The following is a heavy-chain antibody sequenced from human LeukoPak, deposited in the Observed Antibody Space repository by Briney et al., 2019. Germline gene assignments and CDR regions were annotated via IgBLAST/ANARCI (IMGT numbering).Heavy chain of an antibody. V-gene: IGHV4-30-4*08. CDR3: ARDRHYYDSSGYYSLFDY. Sequence: SQTPSLTCTVSGGSISSGDYYWSWIRQPPGKGLEWIGYIYYSGSTYYNPSLKSRVTISVDTSKNQFSLKLSSVTAADTAVYYCARDRHYYDSSGYYSLFDYWGQGTLVTVSS. J-gene: IGHJ4*02. CDR2: IYYSGST. D-gene: IGHD3-22*01. CDR1: GGSISSGDYY.